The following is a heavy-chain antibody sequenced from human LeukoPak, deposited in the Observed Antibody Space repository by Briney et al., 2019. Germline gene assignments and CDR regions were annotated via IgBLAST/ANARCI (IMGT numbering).Heavy chain of an antibody. Sequence: WGSLRLSCAASGFTFSSDWMHWVRQAPGKGLVWVLRINSDGSSTRYADSVKGRFTISRDNAKNTLYLQMNSLRAEDTAVYYCARENWGSSFDYWGQGTLVTVSS. CDR2: INSDGSST. CDR1: GFTFSSDW. CDR3: ARENWGSSFDY. V-gene: IGHV3-74*01. J-gene: IGHJ4*02. D-gene: IGHD7-27*01.